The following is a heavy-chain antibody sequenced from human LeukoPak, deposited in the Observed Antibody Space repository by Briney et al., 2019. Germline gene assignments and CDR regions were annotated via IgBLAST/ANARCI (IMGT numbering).Heavy chain of an antibody. Sequence: GGSLRLSCAASGFTVSSYPMHWVRQAPGKGLEWVAIISCDGSNKYYADSVKGRFTISRDNSKNTLYLQMNSPRAEDTAVYYCARDSPSRDSSDYMDVWGKGTTVTVSS. CDR1: GFTVSSYP. V-gene: IGHV3-30*01. CDR2: ISCDGSNK. D-gene: IGHD6-6*01. CDR3: ARDSPSRDSSDYMDV. J-gene: IGHJ6*03.